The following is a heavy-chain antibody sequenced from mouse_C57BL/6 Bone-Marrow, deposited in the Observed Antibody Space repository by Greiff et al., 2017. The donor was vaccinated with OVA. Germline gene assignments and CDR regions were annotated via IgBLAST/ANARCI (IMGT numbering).Heavy chain of an antibody. D-gene: IGHD1-1*01. V-gene: IGHV1-52*01. CDR2: IDPSDSET. J-gene: IGHJ1*03. Sequence: QVQLKQPGAELVRPGSSVKLSCKASGYTFTSYWMHWVKQRPIQGLEWIGNIDPSDSETHYNQKFKDKATLTVDKSSSTAYMQLSSLTSEDSAVYYCARGLGITTVPYWYFDVWGTGTTVTVSS. CDR1: GYTFTSYW. CDR3: ARGLGITTVPYWYFDV.